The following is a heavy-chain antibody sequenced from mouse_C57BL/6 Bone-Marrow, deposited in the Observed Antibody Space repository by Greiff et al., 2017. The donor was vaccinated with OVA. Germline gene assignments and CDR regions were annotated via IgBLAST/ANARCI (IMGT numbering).Heavy chain of an antibody. D-gene: IGHD1-1*01. CDR3: ARSFTVGRDFDV. CDR1: GYTFTSYW. J-gene: IGHJ1*03. V-gene: IGHV1-52*01. Sequence: VQLQQPGAELVRPGSSVKLSCKASGYTFTSYWMHWVKQRPIQGLEWIGNIDPSDSETHYNQKFKDKATLTVDKSSSTAYMQLNSLTSEDSAVYYCARSFTVGRDFDVWGTGTTVTVSS. CDR2: IDPSDSET.